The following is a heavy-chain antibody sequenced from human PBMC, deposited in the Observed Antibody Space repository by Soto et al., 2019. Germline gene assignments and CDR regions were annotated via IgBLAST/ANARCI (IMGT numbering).Heavy chain of an antibody. CDR2: IYYSGST. CDR3: AREGCSGGSCYSSESYFDY. Sequence: QVQLQESGPGLVKPSQTLSLTCTVSGGSISSGGYYWSWIRQHPGKGLEWIGYIYYSGSTYYNPSLQSRVTISADTSKDQFSRKLSSVTAADTAVYYCAREGCSGGSCYSSESYFDYWGQGTLVTVSS. D-gene: IGHD2-15*01. V-gene: IGHV4-31*03. J-gene: IGHJ4*02. CDR1: GGSISSGGYY.